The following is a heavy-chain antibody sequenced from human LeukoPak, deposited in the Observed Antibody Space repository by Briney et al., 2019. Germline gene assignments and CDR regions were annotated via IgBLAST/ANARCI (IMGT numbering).Heavy chain of an antibody. CDR1: GFTFSSYS. CDR2: ISSSSSTI. Sequence: GGSLRLSRAASGFTFSSYSMNWVRQAPGKGLEWVSYISSSSSTIYYADSVKGRFTISRDNAKNSLYLQMNSLRAEDTAVYYCAKDWANGAFDIWGQGTMVTVSS. CDR3: AKDWANGAFDI. D-gene: IGHD4/OR15-4a*01. V-gene: IGHV3-48*01. J-gene: IGHJ3*02.